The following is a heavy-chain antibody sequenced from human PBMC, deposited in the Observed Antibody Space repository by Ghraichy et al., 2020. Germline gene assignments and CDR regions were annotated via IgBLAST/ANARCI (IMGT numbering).Heavy chain of an antibody. D-gene: IGHD3-3*01. CDR1: GGSVSSGSYY. CDR3: ARERFARSGYRTLYFDY. V-gene: IGHV4-61*01. J-gene: IGHJ4*02. CDR2: IYYSGST. Sequence: SETLSLTCTVSGGSVSSGSYYWSWIRQPPGKGLEWIGYIYYSGSTNYNPSLKSRVTISVDTSKNQFSLKLSSVTAADTAVYYCARERFARSGYRTLYFDYWGQGTLVTVSS.